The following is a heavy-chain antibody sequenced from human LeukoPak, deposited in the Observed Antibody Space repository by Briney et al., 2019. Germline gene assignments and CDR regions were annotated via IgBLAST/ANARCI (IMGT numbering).Heavy chain of an antibody. V-gene: IGHV4-59*01. CDR1: GVSITSYY. CDR3: ARSYYFGSGSYYNPYWYFDL. D-gene: IGHD3-10*01. Sequence: SETLSLTCTVSGVSITSYYWSWIRQPPGKGLEWIGYIYSSGSTNYNPSLKSRVTISIDTSKNQFSLKLSSVTAADTAVYYCARSYYFGSGSYYNPYWYFDLWGRGTLVTVSS. J-gene: IGHJ2*01. CDR2: IYSSGST.